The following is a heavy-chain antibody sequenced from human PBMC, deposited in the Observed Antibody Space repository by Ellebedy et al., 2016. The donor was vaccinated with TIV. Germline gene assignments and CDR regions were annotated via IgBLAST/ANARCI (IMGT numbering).Heavy chain of an antibody. Sequence: SETLSLTXTVSGGSVSGHYWSWIRQPQGKGLEWIGNVFDSGISNYNPSLKSRVTISLDKSKKQFYLNLTSVTAADTAVYFCARDSGDWKIGPPNSFDPWGQGVLVTVSS. CDR2: VFDSGIS. J-gene: IGHJ5*02. V-gene: IGHV4-59*02. D-gene: IGHD2-21*02. CDR1: GGSVSGHY. CDR3: ARDSGDWKIGPPNSFDP.